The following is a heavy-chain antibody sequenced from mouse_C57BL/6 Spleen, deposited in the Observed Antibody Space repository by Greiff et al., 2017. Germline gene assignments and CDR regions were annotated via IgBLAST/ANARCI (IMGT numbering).Heavy chain of an antibody. J-gene: IGHJ2*01. CDR2: IYPGSGST. Sequence: QVQLQQSGAELVKPGASVKMSCKASGYTFTSYWITWVKQRPGQGLEWIGDIYPGSGSTNYNEKFKSKATLTVDTSSSTAYMQLSSLTSEDSAVYYCARKGFDYGSSQYYFDYWGQGTTLTVSS. V-gene: IGHV1-55*01. D-gene: IGHD1-1*01. CDR3: ARKGFDYGSSQYYFDY. CDR1: GYTFTSYW.